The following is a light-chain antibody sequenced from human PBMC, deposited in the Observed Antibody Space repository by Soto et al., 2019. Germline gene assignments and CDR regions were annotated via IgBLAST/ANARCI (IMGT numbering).Light chain of an antibody. CDR1: SSDIGLYNY. J-gene: IGLJ1*01. CDR2: EVN. V-gene: IGLV2-14*01. Sequence: QSVLSQPASMSGSPGQSVTIPCTGASSDIGLYNYVSWYQHHPGKAPKLLISEVNIRPSGLSDRFSASKTGNKASLTISGLQPEDAALYYCTCLSTTSSPIVFGTGTKVTVL. CDR3: TCLSTTSSPIV.